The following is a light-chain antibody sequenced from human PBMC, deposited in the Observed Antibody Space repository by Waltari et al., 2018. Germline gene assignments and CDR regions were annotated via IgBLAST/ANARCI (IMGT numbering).Light chain of an antibody. CDR2: DVS. J-gene: IGLJ2*01. CDR3: SSCTSANTLVL. Sequence: QSALTQPASMSGSPGQTITISCTGSSSDVGAHNHVSWYQHNPGEATKLSVYDVSSRPAGVPNGFSGSKAGNTASLTISGLQAEEEADYYCSSCTSANTLVLFGGGTKLTVL. CDR1: SSDVGAHNH. V-gene: IGLV2-14*03.